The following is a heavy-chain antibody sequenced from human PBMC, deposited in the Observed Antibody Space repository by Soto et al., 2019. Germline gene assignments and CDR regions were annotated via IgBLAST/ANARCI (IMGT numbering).Heavy chain of an antibody. J-gene: IGHJ4*02. CDR1: GGTFSCYA. CDR3: ARVGLWFGESYFAY. V-gene: IGHV1-69*13. Sequence: GASVKVSCKASGGTFSCYAISWVRQAPGQGPEWMGGIIPIFGTANYAQKFQGRVTITADESTSTAYMELSSLRSEDTAVYYCARVGLWFGESYFAYRGQGTLVTVSS. CDR2: IIPIFGTA. D-gene: IGHD3-10*01.